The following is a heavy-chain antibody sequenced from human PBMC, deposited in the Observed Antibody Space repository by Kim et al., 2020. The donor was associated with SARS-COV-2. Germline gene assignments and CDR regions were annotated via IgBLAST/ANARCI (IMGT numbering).Heavy chain of an antibody. D-gene: IGHD5-12*01. CDR2: IYYSGST. CDR3: ASDSGNVQDAFDN. Sequence: SETLTLTCTVSGGSVSSGSYYWSWIRQPPGQGLEWIGYIYYSGSTNYNPSLKRRVTISVDTNKNQFSLKMSPVTAADTAVYYCASDSGNVQDAFDNWGQG. J-gene: IGHJ3*02. CDR1: GGSVSSGSYY. V-gene: IGHV4-61*01.